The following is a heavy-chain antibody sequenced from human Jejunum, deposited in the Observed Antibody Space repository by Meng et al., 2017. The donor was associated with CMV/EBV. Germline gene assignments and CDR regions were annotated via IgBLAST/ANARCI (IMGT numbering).Heavy chain of an antibody. CDR2: IGKSSSYI. J-gene: IGHJ4*02. Sequence: SCAASGFTFSSYSMNWIRKAPGKGLEWVSSIGKSSSYICYADSVKGRFTISRDNAKNSLYLQMNSLRGEDTAVYYCARGKGLLDSIDYWGQGTLVTVSS. CDR1: GFTFSSYS. CDR3: ARGKGLLDSIDY. V-gene: IGHV3-21*01. D-gene: IGHD3-9*01.